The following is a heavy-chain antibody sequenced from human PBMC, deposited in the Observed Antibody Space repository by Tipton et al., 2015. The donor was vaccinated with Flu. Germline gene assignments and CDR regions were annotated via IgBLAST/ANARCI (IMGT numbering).Heavy chain of an antibody. Sequence: GLVKPSQTLSLTCAISGDSVSSNSAAWNWIRQSPSRGLEWLGRTYYRSKWYNDYAVPVKSRITINPDTSKNQFSLQLNSVTPEDTAVYYCARGTGYCSSTSCFHGMDVWGQGTTVTVSS. CDR1: GDSVSSNSAA. D-gene: IGHD2-2*01. CDR3: ARGTGYCSSTSCFHGMDV. V-gene: IGHV6-1*01. CDR2: TYYRSKWYN. J-gene: IGHJ6*02.